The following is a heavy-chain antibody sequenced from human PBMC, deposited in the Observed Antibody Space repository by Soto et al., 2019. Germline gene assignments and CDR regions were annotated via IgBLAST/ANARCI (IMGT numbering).Heavy chain of an antibody. Sequence: QVQLQESGPGLVKPSETLSLTCTVSGGSISSYYWSWIRQPPGKGLEWIGYIYYSGSTNYNPSLKGRVTISVDTSKNQFSLKLSSVTAADTAVYYCARGDYDILTGYYHGMDVWGQGTTVTVSS. CDR1: GGSISSYY. D-gene: IGHD3-9*01. J-gene: IGHJ6*02. V-gene: IGHV4-59*01. CDR3: ARGDYDILTGYYHGMDV. CDR2: IYYSGST.